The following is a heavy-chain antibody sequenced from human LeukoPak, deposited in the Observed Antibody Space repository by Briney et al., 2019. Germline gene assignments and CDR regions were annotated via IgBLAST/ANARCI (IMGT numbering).Heavy chain of an antibody. CDR1: GGSNRSY. CDR2: IYSSGST. D-gene: IGHD6-19*01. V-gene: IGHV4-4*07. Sequence: SETLSLTCTVSGGSNRSYWGWIRPPAGKGLEWIGRIYSSGSTNYNPSLKSRVTISADTSKNQFSLKLSSVTAADTAVYYCGVGSMAMAGTVDYWGQGTLVTVSS. J-gene: IGHJ4*02. CDR3: GVGSMAMAGTVDY.